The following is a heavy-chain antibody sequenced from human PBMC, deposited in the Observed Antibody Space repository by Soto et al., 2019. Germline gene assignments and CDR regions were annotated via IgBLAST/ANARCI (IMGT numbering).Heavy chain of an antibody. CDR1: GGTSSSYA. V-gene: IGHV1-69*13. J-gene: IGHJ6*02. D-gene: IGHD2-2*01. CDR2: IIPIFGTA. Sequence: SVKVSCKASGGTSSSYAISWVRQAPGQGLEWMGGIIPIFGTANYAQKFQGRVTITADESTSTAYMELSSLRSEDTAVYYCARVEDIVVVPAAMAEGVYYYYGMDVWGQGTSVTVSS. CDR3: ARVEDIVVVPAAMAEGVYYYYGMDV.